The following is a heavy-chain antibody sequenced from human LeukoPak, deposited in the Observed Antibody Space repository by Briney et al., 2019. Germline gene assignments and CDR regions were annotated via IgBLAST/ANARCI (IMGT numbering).Heavy chain of an antibody. V-gene: IGHV3-64*01. Sequence: PGGSLRLSCAASGFTFSSYAMHWVRQAPGKGLEYVSAISSNGGSTYYANSVRGRFTISRDNSKNTLYLQMGSLRTEDMAVYYCARVGVVSYFDYWGQGTPVTVSS. CDR1: GFTFSSYA. CDR3: ARVGVVSYFDY. D-gene: IGHD2-15*01. J-gene: IGHJ4*02. CDR2: ISSNGGST.